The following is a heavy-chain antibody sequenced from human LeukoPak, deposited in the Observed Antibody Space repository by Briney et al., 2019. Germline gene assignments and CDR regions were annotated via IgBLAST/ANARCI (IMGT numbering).Heavy chain of an antibody. V-gene: IGHV3-49*04. CDR1: GFTFGDYA. D-gene: IGHD1-1*01. Sequence: GRSLRLSCTASGFTFGDYAISWVRQPPGKGLEWVGFIRGQVYAGTTEYAASVKGRFTISRDDAESIAYLQMNSLKTEDTAVYYCTRDRSGTLSTGGGQGTLVTVSS. CDR2: IRGQVYAGTT. CDR3: TRDRSGTLSTG. J-gene: IGHJ4*02.